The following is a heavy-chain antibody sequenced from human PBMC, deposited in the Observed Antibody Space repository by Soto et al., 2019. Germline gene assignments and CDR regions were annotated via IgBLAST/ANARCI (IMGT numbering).Heavy chain of an antibody. D-gene: IGHD2-8*01. CDR1: GFTFSDYY. CDR2: ISSSGSTI. J-gene: IGHJ6*02. CDR3: ARDRIVRGDCTNGVCRYGMDV. V-gene: IGHV3-11*01. Sequence: GGSLRLSCAASGFTFSDYYMSWIRQAPGKGLEWVSYISSSGSTIYYADSVKGRFTISRDNAKNSLYLQMNSLRAEDTAVYYCARDRIVRGDCTNGVCRYGMDVWGQGTTVIVSS.